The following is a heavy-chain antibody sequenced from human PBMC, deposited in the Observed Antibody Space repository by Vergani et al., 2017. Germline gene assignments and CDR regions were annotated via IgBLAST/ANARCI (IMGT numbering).Heavy chain of an antibody. V-gene: IGHV3-74*03. Sequence: DVDLVESGGGFVQPGGSRRLSCAASGFSFRTFSMFWVRQPPGKGLAWVSKISPDGRTTEYADSVRGRFTISRDNANSMLYLQMNSLRAEDTAVYYCAKDQGWRVYAIGQGAFFDYWGQGTLVTVSS. CDR1: GFSFRTFS. D-gene: IGHD2-8*01. CDR2: ISPDGRTT. J-gene: IGHJ4*02. CDR3: AKDQGWRVYAIGQGAFFDY.